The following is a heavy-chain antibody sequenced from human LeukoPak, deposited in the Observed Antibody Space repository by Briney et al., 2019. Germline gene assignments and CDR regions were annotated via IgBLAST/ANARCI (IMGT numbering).Heavy chain of an antibody. CDR2: INPNSGGT. J-gene: IGHJ4*02. CDR1: GFTFTDYF. CDR3: AVYGSGNRFDF. D-gene: IGHD3-10*01. V-gene: IGHV1-2*06. Sequence: GASVKVSCKASGFTFTDYFFYWVRQAPGQGLEWMGRINPNSGGTNYAQKFQGRVTMTWDTSISTAYMELSRLRSDDTAVYYCAVYGSGNRFDFWGQGTLVTVSS.